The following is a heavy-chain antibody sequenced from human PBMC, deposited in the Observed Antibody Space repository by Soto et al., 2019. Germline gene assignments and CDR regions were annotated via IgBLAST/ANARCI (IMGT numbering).Heavy chain of an antibody. CDR2: IFYSGST. CDR1: GGSLSSSSYH. J-gene: IGHJ3*02. CDR3: ARNSNGFDI. V-gene: IGHV4-39*01. Sequence: SETLSLSCTVSGGSLSSSSYHWGWIRQPPGKGLEWIGSIFYSGSTYYNPSFKSRVTISIDTSKNQFSLKLTSVTAADTAEYYCARNSNGFDIWGQGTMVTVSS.